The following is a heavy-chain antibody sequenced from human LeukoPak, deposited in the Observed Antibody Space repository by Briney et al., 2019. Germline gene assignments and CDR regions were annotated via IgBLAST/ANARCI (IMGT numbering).Heavy chain of an antibody. V-gene: IGHV3-23*01. CDR1: GFTFSSYA. Sequence: GGSLRLSCAASGFTFSSYAMSWVRQAPGKGLEWVSAISGSGGSTYYADSVKGRFTISRDNSKNTLYLQMNSLRAEDTAVYYCAKERLDTAMVLPYSFDYWGQGTLVTVSS. CDR3: AKERLDTAMVLPYSFDY. D-gene: IGHD5-18*01. J-gene: IGHJ4*02. CDR2: ISGSGGST.